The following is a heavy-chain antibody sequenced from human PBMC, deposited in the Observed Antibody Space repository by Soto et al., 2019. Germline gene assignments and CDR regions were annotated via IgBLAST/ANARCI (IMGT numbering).Heavy chain of an antibody. CDR2: VYQSGTT. Sequence: QLQLKESGTGLVRSSETLSLTCSVSGASIRTSSDFCGWIRQDPGKGMEWLGNVYQSGTTRLNPSLKSRLSIFVDRSKNQFALELNSATAADRAVYYCARQPESTSDFDYWGQGILVTFSS. J-gene: IGHJ4*02. CDR3: ARQPESTSDFDY. D-gene: IGHD2-2*01. V-gene: IGHV4-39*01. CDR1: GASIRTSSDF.